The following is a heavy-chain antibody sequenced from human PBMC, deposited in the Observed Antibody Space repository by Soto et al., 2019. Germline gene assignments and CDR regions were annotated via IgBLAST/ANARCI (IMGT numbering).Heavy chain of an antibody. CDR2: ISYDGSNK. V-gene: IGHV3-30*03. CDR3: XKRVVVIAPQKKYGMDV. CDR1: GFTFNSYG. J-gene: IGHJ6*02. D-gene: IGHD2-21*01. Sequence: QVQLVESGGGVVQPGRSLRLSCAASGFTFNSYGMHWVRQAPGKGLEWVAVISYDGSNKYYADSVKGRFTISRDNSKXXXXXXXNXXXXXXXXVXXCXKRVVVIAPQKKYGMDVWGQGTTVTVSS.